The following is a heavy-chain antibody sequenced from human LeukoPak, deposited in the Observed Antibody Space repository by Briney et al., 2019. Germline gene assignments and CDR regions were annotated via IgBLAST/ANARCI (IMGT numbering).Heavy chain of an antibody. Sequence: GGSLRLSCAASGFTFSDYFMSWIRQAPGKGLEWVSYISSSSSHTNYADSMKGRFTISRGNAKNSLYLQMNSLRAEDTAVYYCTKGTIWLPFDYWGQGTLVTVSS. J-gene: IGHJ4*02. D-gene: IGHD5-18*01. CDR2: ISSSSSHT. CDR3: TKGTIWLPFDY. V-gene: IGHV3-11*05. CDR1: GFTFSDYF.